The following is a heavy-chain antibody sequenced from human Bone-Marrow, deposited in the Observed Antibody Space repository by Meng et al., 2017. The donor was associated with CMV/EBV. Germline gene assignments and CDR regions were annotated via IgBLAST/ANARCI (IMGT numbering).Heavy chain of an antibody. CDR2: ISASAGGT. J-gene: IGHJ4*02. V-gene: IGHV3-23*01. D-gene: IGHD2-21*01. CDR3: AKYSAVGERLYYFDY. Sequence: GVLKISCAASGLTFSSYGMSWVRQAPGKGLEWVSAISASAGGTYYADSVQGRFTIPRDNAKNTLYLQMNSLRAEDTAVYYCAKYSAVGERLYYFDYWGQGTLVTVSS. CDR1: GLTFSSYG.